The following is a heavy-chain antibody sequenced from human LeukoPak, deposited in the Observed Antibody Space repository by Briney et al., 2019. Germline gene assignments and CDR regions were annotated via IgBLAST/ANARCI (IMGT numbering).Heavy chain of an antibody. CDR3: TRHGGRDYYDSSEDAFDI. D-gene: IGHD3-22*01. Sequence: GGSLRLSCAASGFTFSGSAMHWVRQASGKGLEWVGRIRSKTHTYATAYAASVKGRSTISRDDSKNTAYLQMNSLKTEDTAVYYCTRHGGRDYYDSSEDAFDIWGQGTMVTVSS. V-gene: IGHV3-73*01. J-gene: IGHJ3*02. CDR2: IRSKTHTYAT. CDR1: GFTFSGSA.